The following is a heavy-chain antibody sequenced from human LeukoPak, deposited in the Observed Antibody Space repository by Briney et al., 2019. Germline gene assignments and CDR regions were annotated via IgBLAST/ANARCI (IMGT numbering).Heavy chain of an antibody. CDR2: IKQDGSDD. CDR3: VKDYSTIAAAANPLFDY. J-gene: IGHJ4*02. Sequence: PGGSLRLSCAASGFTFSNYWMSWVRQAPGMGLEWVANIKQDGSDDYYVDSVKGRFTISRDNSKNTLYLQMHSLRVEDTAVYYCVKDYSTIAAAANPLFDYWGQGALVTVSS. CDR1: GFTFSNYW. V-gene: IGHV3-7*03. D-gene: IGHD6-13*01.